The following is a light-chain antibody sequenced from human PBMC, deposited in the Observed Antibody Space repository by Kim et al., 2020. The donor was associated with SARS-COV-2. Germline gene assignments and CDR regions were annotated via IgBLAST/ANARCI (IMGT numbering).Light chain of an antibody. CDR2: AAS. CDR1: QGISGY. Sequence: SASWGDRVTITCRTRQGISGYLAWFQQQPGKAPKLLIYAASTLQGGVPSRFSGSGSGTEFTLTIGSLQPEDFATYYCQQLNSYPPTFGQGTKLEI. V-gene: IGKV1-9*01. CDR3: QQLNSYPPT. J-gene: IGKJ2*01.